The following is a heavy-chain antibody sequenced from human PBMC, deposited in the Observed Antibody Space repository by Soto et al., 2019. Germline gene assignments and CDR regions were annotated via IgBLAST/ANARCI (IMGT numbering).Heavy chain of an antibody. V-gene: IGHV3-23*01. CDR1: GFTFISYA. Sequence: GGSLRLSCAASGFTFISYAMSWVLQAPWKGLEWVSAISGSGGSTYYADSVKGRFTISRDNSKNTLYLQMNSLRAEDTAVYYCARDEVFARNGALYNWFDLWGQGTLVIVYS. D-gene: IGHD1-1*01. J-gene: IGHJ5*02. CDR3: ARDEVFARNGALYNWFDL. CDR2: ISGSGGST.